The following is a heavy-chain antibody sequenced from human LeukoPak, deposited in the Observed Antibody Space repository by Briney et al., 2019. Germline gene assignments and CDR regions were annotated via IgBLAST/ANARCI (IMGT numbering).Heavy chain of an antibody. Sequence: GGSLRLSCAASGFSFNSYSMHWIRQAPGKGLEWVALISYDGSNKDYANSVKGRFTISRDNSKNTLYLQMNILRAEDTAVYYCAKAGGSAWYHFDYWGQGTLVTVFS. CDR3: AKAGGSAWYHFDY. CDR2: ISYDGSNK. D-gene: IGHD6-19*01. CDR1: GFSFNSYS. J-gene: IGHJ4*02. V-gene: IGHV3-30*04.